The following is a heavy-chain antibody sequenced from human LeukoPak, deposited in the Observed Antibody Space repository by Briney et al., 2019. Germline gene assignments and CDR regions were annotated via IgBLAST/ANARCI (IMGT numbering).Heavy chain of an antibody. D-gene: IGHD2-15*01. V-gene: IGHV1-8*01. Sequence: ASVKVSCKASGYTFTSYDINWVRQATGQGLEWMGWMNPNSGNTGYAQKFQGRVTMTRNSSITTAYMELISLRSEDTAVYYCARRHGRCSDGSCYYPDYWGQGTLVTVSS. CDR1: GYTFTSYD. CDR2: MNPNSGNT. J-gene: IGHJ4*02. CDR3: ARRHGRCSDGSCYYPDY.